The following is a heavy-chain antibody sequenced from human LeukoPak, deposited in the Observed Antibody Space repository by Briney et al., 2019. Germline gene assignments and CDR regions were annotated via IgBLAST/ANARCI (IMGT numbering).Heavy chain of an antibody. V-gene: IGHV1-24*01. J-gene: IGHJ5*02. CDR1: GYTLTELS. Sequence: APVKVSCKVSGYTLTELSMHWVRQAPGKGLEWMGGFDPEDGETIYAQKFQGRVTMTEDTSTDTAYMELSSLRSEDTAVYYCATLSRGSSLAAGFDPWGQGTLVTVSS. CDR2: FDPEDGET. D-gene: IGHD6-13*01. CDR3: ATLSRGSSLAAGFDP.